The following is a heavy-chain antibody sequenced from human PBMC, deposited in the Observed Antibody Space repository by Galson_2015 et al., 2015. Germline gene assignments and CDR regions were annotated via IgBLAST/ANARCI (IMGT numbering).Heavy chain of an antibody. D-gene: IGHD3-10*01. CDR1: GYTFTSYD. CDR2: MNPNSGNT. J-gene: IGHJ5*02. V-gene: IGHV1-8*01. CDR3: ARGKCYGAGSDIGDPPGDWCDP. Sequence: SVKVSCKASGYTFTSYDINWVRQATGQGLEWMGWMNPNSGNTGYAQKFHGTVTMTRNTSISTAYMELSSLRSEDTAVYYCARGKCYGAGSDIGDPPGDWCDPCVQGTLGTVSS.